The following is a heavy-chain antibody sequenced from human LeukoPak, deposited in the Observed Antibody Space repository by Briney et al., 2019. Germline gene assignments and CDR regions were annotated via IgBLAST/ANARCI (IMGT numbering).Heavy chain of an antibody. CDR1: GFIFSSYG. CDR3: AKGYGGSFGALDL. CDR2: IRDSANTK. J-gene: IGHJ3*01. V-gene: IGHV3-30*02. D-gene: IGHD4-23*01. Sequence: GGSLRLSCAVSGFIFSSYGMHWVRQPPGKGLEWVAFIRDSANTKYYADSVRGRLAISRDNAKNTLYLQMDSLRDEDTGLYYCAKGYGGSFGALDLWGQGTMVIISS.